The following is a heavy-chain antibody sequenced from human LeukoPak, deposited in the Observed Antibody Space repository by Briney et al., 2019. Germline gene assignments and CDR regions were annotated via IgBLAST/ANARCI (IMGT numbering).Heavy chain of an antibody. J-gene: IGHJ4*02. Sequence: GGSLRLSCAASGFTFSSYAMHWVRQAPGKGLEWVAVISYDGSNKYYADSVKGRFTISRDNSKNTLYLQMNSLRAEDTAVYYCARDFYYLDYWGQGTLVTVSS. CDR1: GFTFSSYA. CDR3: ARDFYYLDY. D-gene: IGHD3-3*01. V-gene: IGHV3-30-3*01. CDR2: ISYDGSNK.